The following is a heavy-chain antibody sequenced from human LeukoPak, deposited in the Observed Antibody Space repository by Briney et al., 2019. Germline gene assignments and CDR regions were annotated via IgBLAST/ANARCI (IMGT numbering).Heavy chain of an antibody. D-gene: IGHD1-1*01. V-gene: IGHV3-7*01. J-gene: IGHJ3*02. Sequence: GGSLRLSCTASGFTFNRHYISWVRQAPGKGLEGVANIKGDGSDKYYLDSVKGRFTISRDNAENSLFLQMNSLRVEDTAMYYCARESNGFDIWGQGTMVTVSS. CDR1: GFTFNRHY. CDR2: IKGDGSDK. CDR3: ARESNGFDI.